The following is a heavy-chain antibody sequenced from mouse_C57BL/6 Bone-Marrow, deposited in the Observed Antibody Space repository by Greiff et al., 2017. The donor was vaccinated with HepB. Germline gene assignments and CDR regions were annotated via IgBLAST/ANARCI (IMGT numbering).Heavy chain of an antibody. J-gene: IGHJ2*01. Sequence: VQLQQSGAELARPGASVKLSCKASGYTFTSYGISWVKQRTGQGLEWIGEIYPRSGNTYYNEKFKGKATLTADKSSSTAYMELRSPTSEDSAVYFCLTTVVSRDYWGQGTTLTVSS. D-gene: IGHD1-1*01. CDR1: GYTFTSYG. CDR3: LTTVVSRDY. V-gene: IGHV1-81*01. CDR2: IYPRSGNT.